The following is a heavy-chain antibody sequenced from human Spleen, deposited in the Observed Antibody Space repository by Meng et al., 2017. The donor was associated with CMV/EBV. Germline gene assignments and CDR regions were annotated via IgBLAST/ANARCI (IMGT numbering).Heavy chain of an antibody. CDR1: GGSFSGYY. V-gene: IGHV4-34*01. CDR3: ARLAEWPVLQDWFDP. CDR2: INHSGST. J-gene: IGHJ5*02. D-gene: IGHD6-19*01. Sequence: VYGGSFSGYYWSWISQPPGKGLEWIGEINHSGSTNYNPSLKSRVTISVDTSKNQFSLKLSSVTAADTAVYYCARLAEWPVLQDWFDPWGQGTLVTVSS.